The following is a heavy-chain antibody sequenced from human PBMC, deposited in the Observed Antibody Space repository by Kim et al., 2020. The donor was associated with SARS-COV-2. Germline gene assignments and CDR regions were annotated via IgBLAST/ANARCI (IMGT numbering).Heavy chain of an antibody. V-gene: IGHV1-24*01. CDR3: ATDLRQDNWNYGCFDY. Sequence: KFQGRVTMTEDTSTDTAYMELSSLRSEDTAVYYCATDLRQDNWNYGCFDYWGQGTLVTVSS. J-gene: IGHJ4*02. D-gene: IGHD1-7*01.